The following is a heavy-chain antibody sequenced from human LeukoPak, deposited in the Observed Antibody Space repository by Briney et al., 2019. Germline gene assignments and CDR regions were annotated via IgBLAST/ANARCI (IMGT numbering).Heavy chain of an antibody. D-gene: IGHD6-13*01. J-gene: IGHJ4*02. CDR3: ARSGDSSSWYALDY. CDR1: GYAFTNYG. CDR2: ISAYNGNT. Sequence: ASVKVSCEASGYAFTNYGITWVRQAPGQGLEWMGWISAYNGNTNYAQKLQGRVTMTTDTSTSTAYMELRSLRSDDTAAYYCARSGDSSSWYALDYWGQGTLVTVSS. V-gene: IGHV1-18*01.